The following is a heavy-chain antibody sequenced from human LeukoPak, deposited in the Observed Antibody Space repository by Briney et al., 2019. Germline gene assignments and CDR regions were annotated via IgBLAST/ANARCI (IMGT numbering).Heavy chain of an antibody. J-gene: IGHJ5*02. CDR3: ARHGQSAIFGVVIMDNWFDP. V-gene: IGHV4-39*01. Sequence: PSETLSLTCTVSGGSISSSSYYWGWIRQPPGKGLEWIGSIYYSGSTYYNPSLKSRVTISVDTSKNQFSLKLSSVTAADTAVYYRARHGQSAIFGVVIMDNWFDPWGQGTLVTVSS. D-gene: IGHD3-3*01. CDR2: IYYSGST. CDR1: GGSISSSSYY.